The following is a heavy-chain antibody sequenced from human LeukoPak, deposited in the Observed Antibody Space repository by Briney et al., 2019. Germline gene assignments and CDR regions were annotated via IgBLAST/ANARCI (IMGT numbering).Heavy chain of an antibody. D-gene: IGHD2-15*01. Sequence: GGSLRLSCAASGFTVSSNYMSWVRQAPGKGLEWVSVIYCGGSTYYAASVKGRFTISRDNSKNTLYLQMNSLRAEDPAVYYCARAQGYCSGGSCPGPYYFDYWGQGTLVTVSS. J-gene: IGHJ4*02. CDR1: GFTVSSNY. V-gene: IGHV3-53*01. CDR3: ARAQGYCSGGSCPGPYYFDY. CDR2: IYCGGST.